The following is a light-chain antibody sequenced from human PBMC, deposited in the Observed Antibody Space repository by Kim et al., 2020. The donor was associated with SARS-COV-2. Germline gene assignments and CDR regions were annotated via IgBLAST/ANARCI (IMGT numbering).Light chain of an antibody. Sequence: DIQMTQSPSSLSASVGDRVTITCRASQGIYKYLAWYQQKPGKVPKLLIYDASTLQSGFPSRFSGRGSGTSFTLTISSLQPEDVATYSCQNYDVAPYPFGQGTKLEF. J-gene: IGKJ2*01. CDR2: DAS. CDR1: QGIYKY. V-gene: IGKV1-27*01. CDR3: QNYDVAPYP.